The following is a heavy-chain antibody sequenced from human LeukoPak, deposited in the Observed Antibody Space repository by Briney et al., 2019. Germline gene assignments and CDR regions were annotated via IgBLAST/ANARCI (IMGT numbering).Heavy chain of an antibody. CDR3: ARGSLPLGEKTYDY. CDR1: GFTFSSYA. J-gene: IGHJ4*02. V-gene: IGHV3-30-3*01. Sequence: GGSLRLYCAASGFTFSSYAMHWVRQAPGKGLEWVAVISYDGSNKYHADSVKGRFTISRDNSKNTLYLQMNSLRAEDTAVYYCARGSLPLGEKTYDYWGQGTLVTVSS. D-gene: IGHD3-16*01. CDR2: ISYDGSNK.